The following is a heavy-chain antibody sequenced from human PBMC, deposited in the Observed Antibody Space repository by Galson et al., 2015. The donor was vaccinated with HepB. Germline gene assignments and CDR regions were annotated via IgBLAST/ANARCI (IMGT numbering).Heavy chain of an antibody. CDR1: GFTFSNYG. D-gene: IGHD5-24*01. Sequence: SLRLSCAASGFTFSNYGLHWVRQAPGKGLEWVAVISYDGGNQYYADSVQGRFTISRDNSKNTLYLQMNSLRAEDTAVYSCAKDQGRDDYISYLVGAFDIWGQGTMVTVSS. J-gene: IGHJ3*02. CDR3: AKDQGRDDYISYLVGAFDI. CDR2: ISYDGGNQ. V-gene: IGHV3-30*18.